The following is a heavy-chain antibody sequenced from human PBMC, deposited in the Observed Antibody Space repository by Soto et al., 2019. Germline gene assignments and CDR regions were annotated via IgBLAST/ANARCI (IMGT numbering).Heavy chain of an antibody. J-gene: IGHJ4*02. CDR2: IIPLFGTP. CDR1: GGIFSTYA. Sequence: QVQLVQSGAEVKKPGSSVKVSCKASGGIFSTYAISWLRQAPGQGLEGMGGIIPLFGTPNYAQRFQGRVNITADEATITAYMELSRLRSEDTAVYYCARDRDDYGSGNYYNRIDFWGQGTLVTVSS. V-gene: IGHV1-69*01. CDR3: ARDRDDYGSGNYYNRIDF. D-gene: IGHD3-10*01.